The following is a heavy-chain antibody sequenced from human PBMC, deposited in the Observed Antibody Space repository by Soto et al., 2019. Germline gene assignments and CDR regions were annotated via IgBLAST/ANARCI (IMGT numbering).Heavy chain of an antibody. CDR3: ARGPYTDSSEWFDP. D-gene: IGHD2-2*02. J-gene: IGHJ5*02. CDR2: ISGSGDRT. V-gene: IGHV3-23*01. CDR1: GFTFSSYA. Sequence: PGGSLRLSCAASGFTFSSYAMAWVRQAPGKGLEWVSSISGSGDRTYYADSVKGRFTISRDNSKNTLSLQMYRLRAEDTALYYRARGPYTDSSEWFDPWGQGTLVTVSS.